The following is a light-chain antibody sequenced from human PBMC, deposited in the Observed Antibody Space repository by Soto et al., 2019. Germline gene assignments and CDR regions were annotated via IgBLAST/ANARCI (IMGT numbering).Light chain of an antibody. J-gene: IGKJ2*01. V-gene: IGKV1-5*03. Sequence: DIQMTQSPSTLSGSVGDRVTITCRASQSISSWLAWYQQKPGKAPNLLIYKASSLESGVPSRFSGSGSGTEFTLTISSLQPDDFATYYCQQYNSYLYTFGQGTKVDIK. CDR1: QSISSW. CDR2: KAS. CDR3: QQYNSYLYT.